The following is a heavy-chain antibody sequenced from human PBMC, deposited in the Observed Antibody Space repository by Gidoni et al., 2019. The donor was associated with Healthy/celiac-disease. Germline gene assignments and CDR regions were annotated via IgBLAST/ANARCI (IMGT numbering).Heavy chain of an antibody. CDR3: ARGAYCSSTSCSAGGPHPVDY. J-gene: IGHJ4*02. CDR1: GYTFTSYA. D-gene: IGHD2-2*01. V-gene: IGHV7-4-1*02. CDR2: INTNTGNP. Sequence: QVQLVQSGSELKKPGASVKVSCKASGYTFTSYAMNWVRQAPGQGLEWMGWINTNTGNPTYAQGFTGRFVFSLDTSVSTAYLQISSLKAEDTAVYYWARGAYCSSTSCSAGGPHPVDYWGQGTLVTVSS.